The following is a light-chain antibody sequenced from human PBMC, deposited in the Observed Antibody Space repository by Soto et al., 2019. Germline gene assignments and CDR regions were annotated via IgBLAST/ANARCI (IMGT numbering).Light chain of an antibody. Sequence: EIVMTQSPATLSVSPGGRATLSCRASQSVTSNLAWYQQKPGQAPRLLIYDASSRATGIPARFSGSGSGTEFTLTISSLQSEDFAVYYCQQYHNWPWTFGQGTKVEIK. CDR2: DAS. V-gene: IGKV3-15*01. CDR3: QQYHNWPWT. CDR1: QSVTSN. J-gene: IGKJ1*01.